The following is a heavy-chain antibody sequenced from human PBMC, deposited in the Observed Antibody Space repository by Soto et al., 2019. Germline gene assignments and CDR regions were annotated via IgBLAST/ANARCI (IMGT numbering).Heavy chain of an antibody. Sequence: EVQLVESGGGLIQPGGSLRLSCAASGFNFIRKYMIWVRQAPGKGLEWVSILYSGGTTYYADSVKGRFTISRDTSENTLYLQMNSLRAEDTAVYYCARGIYESGSFYFDFWGQGTLVTVSS. D-gene: IGHD3-10*01. J-gene: IGHJ4*02. CDR2: LYSGGTT. CDR1: GFNFIRKY. CDR3: ARGIYESGSFYFDF. V-gene: IGHV3-53*01.